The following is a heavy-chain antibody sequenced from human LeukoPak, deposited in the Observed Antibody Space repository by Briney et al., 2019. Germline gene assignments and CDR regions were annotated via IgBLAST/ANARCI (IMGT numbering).Heavy chain of an antibody. Sequence: GGSLRPSCAAPGFTFSGHWMSWVRQAPGKGLEWVANINQGGSDKYYVDSVKGRFTISRDNANNLLYLQMNSLRGEDTAVYYCTRDRSRAEDDWGQGTLVTVSS. J-gene: IGHJ4*02. CDR3: TRDRSRAEDD. V-gene: IGHV3-7*01. CDR2: INQGGSDK. D-gene: IGHD1-14*01. CDR1: GFTFSGHW.